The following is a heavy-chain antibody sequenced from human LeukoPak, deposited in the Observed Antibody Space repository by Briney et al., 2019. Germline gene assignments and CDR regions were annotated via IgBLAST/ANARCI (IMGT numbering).Heavy chain of an antibody. CDR1: GFTFSSYE. CDR2: ISSSGSTI. CDR3: ARDGGSAWFLDY. Sequence: PGGSLRLSCAASGFTFSSYEMNWVRQAPGKGLEWVSYISSSGSTIYYADSVKGRFTISRDNAKNSLYLQMDSLRAEDTAVYYCARDGGSAWFLDYWGQGTLVTVS. V-gene: IGHV3-48*03. D-gene: IGHD6-19*01. J-gene: IGHJ4*02.